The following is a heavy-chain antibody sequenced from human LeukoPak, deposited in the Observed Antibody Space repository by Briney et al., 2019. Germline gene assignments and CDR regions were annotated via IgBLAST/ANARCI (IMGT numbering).Heavy chain of an antibody. CDR3: ARDLTMVRGVKASPPIDY. V-gene: IGHV4-38-2*02. D-gene: IGHD3-10*01. J-gene: IGHJ4*02. Sequence: SETLSLTCTVSGYSISSGYYWGWIRQPPGKGLEWIGSIYHSGSTYYNPSLKSRVTISVDTSKNQFSLKLSSVTAADTAVYYCARDLTMVRGVKASPPIDYWGQGTLVTVSS. CDR1: GYSISSGYY. CDR2: IYHSGST.